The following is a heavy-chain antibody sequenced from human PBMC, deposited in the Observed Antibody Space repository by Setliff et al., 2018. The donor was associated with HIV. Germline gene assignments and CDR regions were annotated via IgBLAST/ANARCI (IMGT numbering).Heavy chain of an antibody. V-gene: IGHV4-39*01. J-gene: IGHJ4*02. D-gene: IGHD3-9*01. CDR1: AGSINDNNYY. CDR3: ARRLRRTPFDSSFDC. CDR2: IHYSGTT. Sequence: SLTCTVSAGSINDNNYYCGWIRQPPGKGLAWIGNIHYSGTTYYRPSLRSRLTISVDTSKNQFSLNLTSVTAADTAFYFGARRLRRTPFDSSFDCWGRGTLVTVSS.